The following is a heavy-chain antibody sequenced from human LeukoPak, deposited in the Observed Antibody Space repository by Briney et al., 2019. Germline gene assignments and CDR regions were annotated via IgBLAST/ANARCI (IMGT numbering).Heavy chain of an antibody. V-gene: IGHV3-9*01. CDR1: GFTFDDYA. CDR2: ISWNSGSI. J-gene: IGHJ1*01. CDR3: AKDPHRYFDWLEVPGFQH. D-gene: IGHD3-9*01. Sequence: PGGSLRLSCAASGFTFDDYAMHWVRQAPGKGLEWVSGISWNSGSIGYADSVKGRFTISRDNAKNSLYLQMNSLRAEDTALYYCAKDPHRYFDWLEVPGFQHWGQGTLVTASS.